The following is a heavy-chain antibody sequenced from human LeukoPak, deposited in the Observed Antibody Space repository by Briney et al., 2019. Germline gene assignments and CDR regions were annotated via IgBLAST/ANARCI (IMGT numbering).Heavy chain of an antibody. D-gene: IGHD4-11*01. CDR1: GYTFTSYA. Sequence: ASVKVSCKASGYTFTSYAMHWVRQAPGQRLEWMGWINAGNGNTKYSQKFQGRVTITRDTSASTAYMELSSLRSEDTAVYYCARDGTTENYYYYGMDVWGQGTTVTVSS. CDR3: ARDGTTENYYYYGMDV. J-gene: IGHJ6*02. V-gene: IGHV1-3*01. CDR2: INAGNGNT.